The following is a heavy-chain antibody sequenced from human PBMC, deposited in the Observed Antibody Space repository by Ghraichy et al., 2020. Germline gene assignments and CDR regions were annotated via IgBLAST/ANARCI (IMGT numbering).Heavy chain of an antibody. CDR2: ISANGDST. J-gene: IGHJ4*02. V-gene: IGHV3-23*01. CDR3: AKYRGSHDN. Sequence: GGSLRLSCAASGFIFSDFFMSWVRQAPGKGLEWVSAISANGDSTYYADSVKGRFTISRDNSRDTVYLQMNSLRAEDTAMYYCAKYRGSHDNWGQGTLVTVSS. CDR1: GFIFSDFF. D-gene: IGHD1-26*01.